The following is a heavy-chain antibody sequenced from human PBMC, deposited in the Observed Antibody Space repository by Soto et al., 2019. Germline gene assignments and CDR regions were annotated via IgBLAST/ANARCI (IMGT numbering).Heavy chain of an antibody. CDR3: AAVVPPSGILERLGLDP. CDR1: GFTFTTSG. CDR2: IVVGSGNT. J-gene: IGHJ5*02. V-gene: IGHV1-58*02. D-gene: IGHD3-3*01. Sequence: ASVKVSCKASGFTFTTSGIHWVRQARGQGLEWMGWIVVGSGNTKYNQKFQERVTLTRDMATDTAYMDLRSLTSADTAIYYCAAVVPPSGILERLGLDPWGQGTLVTVSS.